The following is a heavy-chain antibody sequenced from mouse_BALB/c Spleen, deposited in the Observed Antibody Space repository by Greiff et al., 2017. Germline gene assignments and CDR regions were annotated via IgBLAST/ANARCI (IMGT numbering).Heavy chain of an antibody. V-gene: IGHV14-4*02. D-gene: IGHD2-4*01. J-gene: IGHJ3*01. Sequence: VQLQQSGAELVRSGASVKLSCTASGFNIKDYYMHWVKQRPEQGLEWIGWIDPENGDTEYAPKFQGKATMTADTSSNTAYLQLSSLTSEDTSVYYCNAGSTMSTSIAYWGQGTLVTVSA. CDR2: IDPENGDT. CDR1: GFNIKDYY. CDR3: NAGSTMSTSIAY.